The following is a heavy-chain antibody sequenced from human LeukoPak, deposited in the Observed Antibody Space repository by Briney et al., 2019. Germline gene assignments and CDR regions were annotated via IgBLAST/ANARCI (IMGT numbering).Heavy chain of an antibody. D-gene: IGHD6-6*01. Sequence: PSETLSLTCTVSGGSISSSTYYWGWIRQPPGKGLEWIGSIFHSANTYNNPSLTSRVTISVDTSKNQFSLKLSSVTAADTAVYYCARERKAARPDAFDIWGQGTMVTVSS. CDR1: GGSISSSTYY. CDR3: ARERKAARPDAFDI. J-gene: IGHJ3*02. V-gene: IGHV4-39*07. CDR2: IFHSANT.